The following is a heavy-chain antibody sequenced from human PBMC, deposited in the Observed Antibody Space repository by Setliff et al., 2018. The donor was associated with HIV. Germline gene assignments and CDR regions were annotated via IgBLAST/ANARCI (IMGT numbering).Heavy chain of an antibody. CDR3: ATYHYYDSSAYYIDLYYLDY. D-gene: IGHD3-22*01. CDR1: GYTFTSYG. CDR2: ISAYNGNT. V-gene: IGHV1-18*01. Sequence: ASVKVSCKASGYTFTSYGISWVRQAPGQGLEWMGWISAYNGNTNYAQKLQGRVTMTTDTSTSTAYMELRSLRSDDTAVYYCATYHYYDSSAYYIDLYYLDYWGQGTQVTVSS. J-gene: IGHJ4*02.